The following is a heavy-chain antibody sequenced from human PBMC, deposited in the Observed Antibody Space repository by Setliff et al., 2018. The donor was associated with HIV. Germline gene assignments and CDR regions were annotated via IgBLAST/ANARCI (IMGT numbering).Heavy chain of an antibody. CDR3: ARGIGTVTDSDY. D-gene: IGHD4-4*01. CDR2: IYYSGST. V-gene: IGHV4-39*07. CDR1: GGSISSSSYY. J-gene: IGHJ4*02. Sequence: SETLSLTCTVSGGSISSSSYYWGWIRQPPGKGLEWIGIIYYSGSTYYNPSLKSRVTISVDTSKNQFSLKLSSVTAADTAVYYCARGIGTVTDSDYSGQGTLVTVSS.